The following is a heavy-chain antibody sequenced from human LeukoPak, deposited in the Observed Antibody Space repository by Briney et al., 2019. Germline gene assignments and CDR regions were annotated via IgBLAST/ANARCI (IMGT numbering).Heavy chain of an antibody. CDR1: GFSFSDYY. CDR2: ISSSYSSI. J-gene: IGHJ3*02. Sequence: GGSLRLSCAASGFSFSDYYMSWIRQAPGKGLEWVSYISSSYSSIYYADSVKGRFTISRDNSKNTLYLQMNSLRAEDTAVYYCAKDRSIAAGDDAFDIWGQGTMVTVSS. CDR3: AKDRSIAAGDDAFDI. V-gene: IGHV3-11*01. D-gene: IGHD6-13*01.